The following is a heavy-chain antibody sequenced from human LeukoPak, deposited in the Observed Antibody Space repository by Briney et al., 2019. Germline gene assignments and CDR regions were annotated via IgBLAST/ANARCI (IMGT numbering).Heavy chain of an antibody. CDR1: GYAFTRYP. CDR2: INMNTGNP. J-gene: IGHJ3*02. CDR3: ARGGGYMTDAFDI. Sequence: ASVKVSCKASGYAFTRYPINWVRQAPGQGLEWMGWINMNTGNPTYAQGFTGRYVFSLDTSVSSAYLQINSLKAEDTAVYHCARGGGYMTDAFDIWGQGTMVTVSS. D-gene: IGHD5-24*01. V-gene: IGHV7-4-1*02.